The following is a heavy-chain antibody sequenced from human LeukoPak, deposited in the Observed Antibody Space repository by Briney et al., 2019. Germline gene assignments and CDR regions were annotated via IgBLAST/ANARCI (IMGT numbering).Heavy chain of an antibody. J-gene: IGHJ4*02. V-gene: IGHV1-69*04. CDR1: GGTFSSYA. D-gene: IGHD6-19*01. CDR3: ARAVIGYSVAVGYFDY. CDR2: IIPILGIA. Sequence: ASVTVSCKASGGTFSSYAISWVRQAPGQGLEWMGRIIPILGIANYAQKFQGRVTITADKSTSTAYMELSSLRSEDTAVYYCARAVIGYSVAVGYFDYWGQGTLVTVSS.